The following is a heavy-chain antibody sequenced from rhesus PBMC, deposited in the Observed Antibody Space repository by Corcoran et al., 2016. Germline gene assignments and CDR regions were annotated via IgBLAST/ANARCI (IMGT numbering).Heavy chain of an antibody. J-gene: IGHJ4*01. CDR3: ARCYYDISLDY. CDR1: GGSISGGYD. D-gene: IGHD3-28*01. V-gene: IGHV4-76*01. Sequence: QVQLQESGPGVVKPSETLSLTCAVSGGSISGGYDWSWIRQPPGKGLEWIGFFYGSSGSTNYNPSLKNRVTISKDASKNEFSLKLSSVTAADTAVYYCARCYYDISLDYWGQGVLVTVSS. CDR2: FYGSSGST.